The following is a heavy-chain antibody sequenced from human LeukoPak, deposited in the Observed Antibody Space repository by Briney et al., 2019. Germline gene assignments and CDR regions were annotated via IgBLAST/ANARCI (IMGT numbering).Heavy chain of an antibody. CDR2: IKQDGSET. V-gene: IGHV3-7*01. Sequence: GGSLRLSCAVSGFTFSSSWMNWVRQAPGKGLVWVANIKQDGSETYYVDSVKGRFTISRDNARNSLYLQMSSLRVEDTAVYYCASGGLDGWIHLWPSSHFDYWGQGTLVTVSS. CDR1: GFTFSSSW. D-gene: IGHD5-18*01. J-gene: IGHJ4*02. CDR3: ASGGLDGWIHLWPSSHFDY.